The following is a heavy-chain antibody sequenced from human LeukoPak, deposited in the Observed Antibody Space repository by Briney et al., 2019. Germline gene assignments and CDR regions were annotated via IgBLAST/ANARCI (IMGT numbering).Heavy chain of an antibody. D-gene: IGHD1-26*01. CDR2: INHSGST. J-gene: IGHJ3*02. Sequence: SETLSLTCAVYGGSFSGYYWSWIRQPPGKGLEWIGEINHSGSTNYNPSLKSRVTISVDTSKNQFSLKLSSVTAADTAVYYCASQELDDAFDIWGQGTMVTVSS. CDR1: GGSFSGYY. CDR3: ASQELDDAFDI. V-gene: IGHV4-34*01.